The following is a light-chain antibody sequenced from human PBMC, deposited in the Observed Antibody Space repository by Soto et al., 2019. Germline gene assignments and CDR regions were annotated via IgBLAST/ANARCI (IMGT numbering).Light chain of an antibody. J-gene: IGKJ1*01. CDR2: DAS. CDR3: QHYGSSPRA. CDR1: QSVPRN. V-gene: IGKV3-20*01. Sequence: EIVLTQSPASLSLSPGDRATLSCRASQSVPRNLAWYQQRPGQAPRLLIYDASSRATGIPDRFSGSGSRTDFTLTISRMGPEDFAVYYCQHYGSSPRAFGQGTKVDIK.